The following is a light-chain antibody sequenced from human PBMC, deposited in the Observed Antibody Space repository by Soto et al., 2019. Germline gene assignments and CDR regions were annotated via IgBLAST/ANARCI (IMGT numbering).Light chain of an antibody. Sequence: QSVLTQPPSASGTPGQRVTISCSGSSSNIGSNTVNWYQQLPGTAPKLLIYTNNQRPSGVPDRFSGSKSGTSASLVISGLQSEDEADYYCVAWDDSLNGAVFGGGTKLTVL. CDR1: SSNIGSNT. V-gene: IGLV1-44*01. CDR3: VAWDDSLNGAV. CDR2: TNN. J-gene: IGLJ7*01.